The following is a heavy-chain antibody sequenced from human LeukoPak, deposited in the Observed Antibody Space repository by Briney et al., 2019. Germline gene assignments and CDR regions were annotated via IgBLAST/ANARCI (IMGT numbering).Heavy chain of an antibody. D-gene: IGHD2-21*02. CDR3: ARQEVTFLFDAFDI. CDR2: IYYSGST. V-gene: IGHV4-59*08. CDR1: GGSISSYY. J-gene: IGHJ3*02. Sequence: SETLSLTCTVSGGSISSYYWSWIRQPPGKGLEWIGYIYYSGSTNYNPSLKSRVTISVDTSKNQFSLKLSSVTAADTAVYYCARQEVTFLFDAFDIWAQGTMVTVSS.